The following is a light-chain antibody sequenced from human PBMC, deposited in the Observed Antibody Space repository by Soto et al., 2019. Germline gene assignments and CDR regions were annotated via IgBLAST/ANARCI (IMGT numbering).Light chain of an antibody. V-gene: IGKV1-5*03. J-gene: IGKJ2*01. CDR3: QQYNTYSYT. CDR1: QSIDNW. Sequence: DRQRTQSPSTLSASVGDRVTITCRASQSIDNWLAWYQQKPGKAPKLLIHEASSLESGVPSRFSGSGYGTEFTLTISSLQPDDFATYYCQQYNTYSYTFGQGTKVDIK. CDR2: EAS.